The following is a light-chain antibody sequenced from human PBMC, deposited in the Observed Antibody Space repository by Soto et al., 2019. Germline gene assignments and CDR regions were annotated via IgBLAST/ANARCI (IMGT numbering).Light chain of an antibody. J-gene: IGKJ4*01. CDR2: DAS. CDR3: QQVNVYPST. V-gene: IGKV1-13*02. CDR1: QDIRNT. Sequence: AIQMTQSPSSLSASVGDRVAISCRASQDIRNTLAWYQQKPGEAPKLLIYDASTLHSGVPSRFSGGGSGTDFTLTISSLQPEDFATYYCQQVNVYPSTFGGGTKVDIK.